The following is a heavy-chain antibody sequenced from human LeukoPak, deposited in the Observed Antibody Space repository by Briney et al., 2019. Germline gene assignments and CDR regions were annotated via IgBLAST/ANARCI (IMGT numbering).Heavy chain of an antibody. CDR2: IYPGDSDT. J-gene: IGHJ6*02. Sequence: GESLKISCKGSGYSFTSYWIGWVRQMPGKGLEWMGIIYPGDSDTRYSPSFQGQVTISADKSISTAYLRWSSLKASDTAMYYCASRRYCSSTSCSFYYYGMDVRGQGTTVTVSS. CDR1: GYSFTSYW. CDR3: ASRRYCSSTSCSFYYYGMDV. V-gene: IGHV5-51*01. D-gene: IGHD2-2*01.